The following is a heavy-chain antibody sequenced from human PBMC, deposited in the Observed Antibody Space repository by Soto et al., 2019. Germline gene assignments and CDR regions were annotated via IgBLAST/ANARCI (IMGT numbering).Heavy chain of an antibody. V-gene: IGHV3-23*01. CDR3: AKGPRLSNWNDAFDI. CDR2: ISGSGGST. J-gene: IGHJ3*02. Sequence: PGGSLRLSCAASGFTFSTYAVSWVRQAPGKGLEWVPAISGSGGSTYYADSERGRFTISRDNSKNTLYLQMNSLRAEDTAVYYCAKGPRLSNWNDAFDIWGQGTMVTLSS. D-gene: IGHD1-20*01. CDR1: GFTFSTYA.